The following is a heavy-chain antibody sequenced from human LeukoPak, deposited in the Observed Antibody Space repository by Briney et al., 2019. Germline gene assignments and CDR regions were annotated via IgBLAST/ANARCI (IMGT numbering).Heavy chain of an antibody. CDR1: GYTFTAYY. Sequence: ASVKVSCKASGYTFTAYYMHWVRQGPGQGLEWMGRINPDSGGTNYAQKFQGRVTMTRDTSFTTAYMELSRLRSDDTAVYYCASYGSGSYFVMNWGQGTLVTVSS. CDR3: ASYGSGSYFVMN. J-gene: IGHJ4*02. D-gene: IGHD3-10*01. CDR2: INPDSGGT. V-gene: IGHV1-2*06.